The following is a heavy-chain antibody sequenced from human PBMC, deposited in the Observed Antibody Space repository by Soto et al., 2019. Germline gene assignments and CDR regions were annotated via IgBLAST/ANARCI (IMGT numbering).Heavy chain of an antibody. Sequence: ASVKVSCKVSGYTLTEFSMHWVRQAPGQGLEWMGGFDPEDGETIYAQKFQGRVTMTEDTSTDTAYMELSSLRSEDTAVYYCATSSNDFWSGYYREKYYFDYWGQGTLVTVSS. V-gene: IGHV1-24*01. D-gene: IGHD3-3*01. CDR1: GYTLTEFS. CDR3: ATSSNDFWSGYYREKYYFDY. CDR2: FDPEDGET. J-gene: IGHJ4*02.